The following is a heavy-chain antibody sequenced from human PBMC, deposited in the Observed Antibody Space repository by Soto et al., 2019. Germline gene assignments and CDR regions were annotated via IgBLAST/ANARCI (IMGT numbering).Heavy chain of an antibody. CDR3: ARNLAAGDY. CDR2: LNPNGGST. CDR1: GYTFTNSY. V-gene: IGHV1-46*01. D-gene: IGHD6-13*01. Sequence: QVQLVQSGAEVKKPGASVKVSCKASGYTFTNSYILWVRQAPGQGLEWMALLNPNGGSTNYAQNFQGRVTVTRDTSTSTVYMELTSLTSEDTAVYYCARNLAAGDYWGQGTLVTVSS. J-gene: IGHJ4*02.